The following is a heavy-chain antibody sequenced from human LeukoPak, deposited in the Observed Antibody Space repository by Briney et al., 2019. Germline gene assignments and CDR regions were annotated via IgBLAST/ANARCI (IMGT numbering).Heavy chain of an antibody. Sequence: QAGGSLRLSCAASGFTFSTYSMIWVRQAPGRGLEWVALLSFDGNHQFYADSVKGRFTLSRDNFKNMVFLEMTSLRVEDTAVYYCARDWFDSGWYLDHWGQGALVTVSS. D-gene: IGHD6-19*01. V-gene: IGHV3-30*03. CDR3: ARDWFDSGWYLDH. CDR2: LSFDGNHQ. CDR1: GFTFSTYS. J-gene: IGHJ4*02.